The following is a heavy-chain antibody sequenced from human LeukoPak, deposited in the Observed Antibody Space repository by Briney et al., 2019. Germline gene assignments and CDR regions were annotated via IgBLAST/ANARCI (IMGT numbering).Heavy chain of an antibody. CDR2: IYPGDSDT. J-gene: IGHJ3*02. D-gene: IGHD1-1*01. CDR3: ARRVQLERYSDAFDI. V-gene: IGHV5-51*01. CDR1: GSRLTSYW. Sequence: GGSLQISCKGSGSRLTSYWIGWVRQLPGKGLEGMGIIYPGDSDTSYSPSFQGQVTISADKSTSTAYLQWSSMKASATAMYYCARRVQLERYSDAFDIWGQGTMVTVSS.